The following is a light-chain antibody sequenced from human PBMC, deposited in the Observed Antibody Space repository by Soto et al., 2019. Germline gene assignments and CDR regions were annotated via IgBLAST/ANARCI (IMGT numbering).Light chain of an antibody. Sequence: QSVLTQPPSVSGAPGQRITISCTGSSSNIGADFDVYWYQPLPGAAPKLLIYGNTIRPSGVPDRFSGSKSGTSASLDITGLQAEDEADYYCQSYDRSLSGVFGTGTKVTVL. J-gene: IGLJ1*01. CDR3: QSYDRSLSGV. V-gene: IGLV1-40*01. CDR1: SSNIGADFD. CDR2: GNT.